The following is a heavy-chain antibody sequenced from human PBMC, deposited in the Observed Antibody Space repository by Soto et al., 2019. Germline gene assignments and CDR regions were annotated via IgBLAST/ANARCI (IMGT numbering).Heavy chain of an antibody. V-gene: IGHV3-7*05. CDR2: IKQDESEK. D-gene: IGHD2-21*02. CDR3: ARTFGGDCSGDGCHSRYRQFDQ. Sequence: EVQLVESGGGLVQPGGSLRLSCAASGFTFSMRWMTWVRQAPGKGLEWVAHIKQDESEKDYVDSVKGRFTISRDNAKNSLYLQMNSLRVEDTALYYCARTFGGDCSGDGCHSRYRQFDQWGQGTLVTVSS. J-gene: IGHJ4*02. CDR1: GFTFSMRW.